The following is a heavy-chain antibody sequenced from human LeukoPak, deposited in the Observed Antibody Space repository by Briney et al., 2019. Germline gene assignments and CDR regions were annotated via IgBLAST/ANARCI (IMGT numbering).Heavy chain of an antibody. D-gene: IGHD3-10*01. CDR3: ARTLPSVTSDY. V-gene: IGHV4-59*01. J-gene: IGHJ4*02. CDR1: GGSISSYY. Sequence: SETLSLTCTVSGGSISSYYWSWIRQPPGKGLEWIAYIYYSGTTNYNPSLKSRDTISVDTVRNQFSLKLSSVTAADTAVYYCARTLPSVTSDYWGQGTLVTVSS. CDR2: IYYSGTT.